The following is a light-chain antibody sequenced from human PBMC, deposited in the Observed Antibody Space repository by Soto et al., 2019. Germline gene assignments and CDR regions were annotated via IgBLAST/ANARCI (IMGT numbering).Light chain of an antibody. CDR3: QLYGTSPGFT. J-gene: IGKJ3*01. CDR2: GAS. V-gene: IGKV3-20*01. Sequence: EIVLTQSPGTLSLSPGERATLSCRASQRVSSNSLAWYQQKPGQAPRLLIYGASSRATGIPARFSGSGSGTDFALTISRLEPEDFAVYYCQLYGTSPGFTFGPGTKVDI. CDR1: QRVSSNS.